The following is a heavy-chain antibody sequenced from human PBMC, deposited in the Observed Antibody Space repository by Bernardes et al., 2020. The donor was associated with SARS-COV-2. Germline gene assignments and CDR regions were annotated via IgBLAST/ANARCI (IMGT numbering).Heavy chain of an antibody. V-gene: IGHV3-23*01. CDR1: GFTFYNYG. Sequence: GGSLRLSRAASGFTFYNYGMSWLRQTRGTGLEWVAGISSSGKDTYYKDSVQGRFTIFRDNSRNILYLQMNCLRAEDTAIYFCARGGFRYGGWGQGTLVTVSA. CDR2: ISSSGKDT. J-gene: IGHJ4*02. D-gene: IGHD5-18*01. CDR3: ARGGFRYGG.